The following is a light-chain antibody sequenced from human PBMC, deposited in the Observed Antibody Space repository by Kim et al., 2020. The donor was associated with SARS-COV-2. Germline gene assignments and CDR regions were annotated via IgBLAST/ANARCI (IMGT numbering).Light chain of an antibody. CDR1: SLRTYY. V-gene: IGLV3-19*01. CDR2: GKN. Sequence: SSELTQDPAVSVALGQTVRITCQGDSLRTYYATWYQQKPGQAPILVIFGKNSRPSGIPDRFSGSSSGNTASLTITGTQAGDEAGYYCNSRDSNDNVVFGG. CDR3: NSRDSNDNVV. J-gene: IGLJ2*01.